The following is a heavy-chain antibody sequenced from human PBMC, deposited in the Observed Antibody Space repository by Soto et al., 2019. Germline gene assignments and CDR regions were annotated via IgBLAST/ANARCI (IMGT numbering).Heavy chain of an antibody. D-gene: IGHD2-15*01. CDR3: AAWDISNI. CDR1: GFSINTYW. Sequence: SGGSLRLSCSGFGFSINTYWMNWIRQTPGKGLEWVANINPEGKRRPYVDPVKGRFIVSRDSTRNSLDLQMNSLRVEDSAVYFCAAWDISNIWGQGILVTVSS. J-gene: IGHJ4*02. CDR2: INPEGKRR. V-gene: IGHV3-7*01.